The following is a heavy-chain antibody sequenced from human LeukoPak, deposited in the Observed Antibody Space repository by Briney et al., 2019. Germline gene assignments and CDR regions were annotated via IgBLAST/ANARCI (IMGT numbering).Heavy chain of an antibody. V-gene: IGHV4-39*01. CDR3: ARLDSNGPNDY. J-gene: IGHJ4*02. Sequence: SETLSLTCTVSGGSISSSSYYWGWIRQPPGKGLEWIGNIYYSGSTYYNPSLKSRVTISVDTSKNQFSLKLSSVTAADTAVYYCARLDSNGPNDYWGQGTLVIVSS. CDR1: GGSISSSSYY. CDR2: IYYSGST. D-gene: IGHD3-22*01.